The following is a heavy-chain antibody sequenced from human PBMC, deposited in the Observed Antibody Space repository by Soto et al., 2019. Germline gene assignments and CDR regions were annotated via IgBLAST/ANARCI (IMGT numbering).Heavy chain of an antibody. Sequence: GGSLRLSCAASGFTVSSNYMSWVRQAPGKGLEWVSVIYSGGSTYYADSVKGRFTISRDNSKNTLYLQMNSLRAEDTAVYYCARDPDGYCSSTSCSRSMDVWGKGTTVTVSS. V-gene: IGHV3-66*01. CDR2: IYSGGST. CDR3: ARDPDGYCSSTSCSRSMDV. J-gene: IGHJ6*03. CDR1: GFTVSSNY. D-gene: IGHD2-2*01.